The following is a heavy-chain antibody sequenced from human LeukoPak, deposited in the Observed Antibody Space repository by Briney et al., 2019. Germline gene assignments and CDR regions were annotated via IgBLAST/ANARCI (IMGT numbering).Heavy chain of an antibody. CDR1: GGSISSNTYY. Sequence: PSETLSLTCTVSGGSISSNTYYWSWIRQPPGKGLEWVGYIYYTGSTHYNPSLKSRVTMSLDTSKNQVSLKLSSVTAADTAVYYCARGFYYDGRGYLDHWGQGTLVVVSS. V-gene: IGHV4-61*01. D-gene: IGHD3-22*01. J-gene: IGHJ4*02. CDR2: IYYTGST. CDR3: ARGFYYDGRGYLDH.